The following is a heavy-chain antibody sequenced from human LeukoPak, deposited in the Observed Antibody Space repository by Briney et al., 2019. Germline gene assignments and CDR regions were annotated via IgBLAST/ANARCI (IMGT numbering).Heavy chain of an antibody. V-gene: IGHV4-61*02. CDR1: GGSISSGSYY. J-gene: IGHJ4*03. D-gene: IGHD2-2*01. CDR2: IYTSGST. CDR3: ARESDIVVVPAAMGYYFDY. Sequence: SQTLSLTCTVSGGSISSGSYYWSWIRQPAGKGLEWIGRIYTSGSTNYNPSLKSRVTISVDTSKNQFSLKLSSVTAADTAVYYCARESDIVVVPAAMGYYFDYWGQGTMVTVSS.